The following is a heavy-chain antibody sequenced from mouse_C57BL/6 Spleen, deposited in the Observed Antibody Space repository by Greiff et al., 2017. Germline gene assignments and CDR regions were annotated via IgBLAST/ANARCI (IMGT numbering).Heavy chain of an antibody. V-gene: IGHV2-2*01. Sequence: VNLVESGPGLVQPSQSLSITCTVSGFSLTSYGVHWVRQSPGKGLEWLGVIWSGGSTDYNAAFISRLSISKDNSKIQVFFTMNSLQADDTAIYYCARHYYGSSLDYWGQGTTLTVSS. CDR1: GFSLTSYG. D-gene: IGHD1-1*01. CDR3: ARHYYGSSLDY. J-gene: IGHJ2*01. CDR2: IWSGGST.